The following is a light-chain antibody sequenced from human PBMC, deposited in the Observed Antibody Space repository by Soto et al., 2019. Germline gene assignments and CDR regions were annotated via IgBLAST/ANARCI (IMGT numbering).Light chain of an antibody. CDR1: SNDIGDYEY. CDR3: SSYTATNTLV. J-gene: IGLJ2*01. V-gene: IGLV2-14*01. Sequence: QLVLTQPASVSASPGQSITISCSGTSNDIGDYEYVSWFQHHPGKAPKLIIYEVTNRPSGVSHRFSGSKSGKTASLTISGLQADDEADYYCSSYTATNTLVFGGGTKLTVL. CDR2: EVT.